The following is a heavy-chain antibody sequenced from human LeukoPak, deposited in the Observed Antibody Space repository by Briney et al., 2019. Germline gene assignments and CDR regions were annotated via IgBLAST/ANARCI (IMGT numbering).Heavy chain of an antibody. CDR1: GGSISSGGYY. CDR3: AGGGDIVVVPAADWFDP. D-gene: IGHD2-2*01. CDR2: IYYSGST. Sequence: SETLSLTCTVSGGSISSGGYYWSWIRQHPGKGLEWIGYIYYSGSTYYNPSLKSRVTISVDTSKNQFSLKLSSVTAADTAVYYCAGGGDIVVVPAADWFDPWGQGTLVTVSS. V-gene: IGHV4-31*03. J-gene: IGHJ5*02.